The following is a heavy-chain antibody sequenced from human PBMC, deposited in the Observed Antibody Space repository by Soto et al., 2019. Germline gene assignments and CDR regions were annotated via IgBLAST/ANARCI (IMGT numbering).Heavy chain of an antibody. Sequence: PTETLTLTCNVSGFSLTTGRMGVSWIRQPPGKALEWLAHIFSDAERSYSQSLQGRLTVSKVGFGSQVVLTMTNMDPVDTGTYFCVRMNAESCSSYCSIDVWGKGTTGTGST. CDR1: GFSLTTGRMG. D-gene: IGHD3-10*01. V-gene: IGHV2-26*01. J-gene: IGHJ6*04. CDR2: IFSDAER. CDR3: VRMNAESCSSYCSIDV.